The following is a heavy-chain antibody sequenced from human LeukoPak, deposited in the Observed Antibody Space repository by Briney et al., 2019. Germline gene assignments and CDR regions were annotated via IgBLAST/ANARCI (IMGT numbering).Heavy chain of an antibody. V-gene: IGHV3-23*01. D-gene: IGHD6-13*01. CDR1: GFTFSSFA. J-gene: IGHJ4*02. CDR3: AKRTSGSSWYSSDY. Sequence: PGGSLRLSCAASGFTFSSFAMNWVRQTPGKGLEWVSPMSGDATSTYYADSVKGRFTISRDNSKNTLYLQMNSLRAEDTAVYYCAKRTSGSSWYSSDYWGQGTLVTVSS. CDR2: MSGDATST.